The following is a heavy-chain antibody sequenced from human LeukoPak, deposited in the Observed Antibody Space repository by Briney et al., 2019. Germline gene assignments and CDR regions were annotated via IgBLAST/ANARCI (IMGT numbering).Heavy chain of an antibody. CDR1: GFTFSSYE. V-gene: IGHV3-48*03. Sequence: QPGGSLRLSCAASGFTFSSYEMNWVRQAPGKGLEWVSYISSSGSTIYYADSVKGRFTISRDNAKNSLYLQMNSLRAEDTAVYYCARVPFHTVAGTVYHWGQGTLVTVSS. D-gene: IGHD6-19*01. CDR2: ISSSGSTI. J-gene: IGHJ5*02. CDR3: ARVPFHTVAGTVYH.